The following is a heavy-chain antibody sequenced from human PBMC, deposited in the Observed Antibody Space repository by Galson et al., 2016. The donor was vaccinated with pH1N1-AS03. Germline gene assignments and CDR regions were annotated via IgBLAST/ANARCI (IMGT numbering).Heavy chain of an antibody. J-gene: IGHJ4*02. CDR1: GFPFNEYI. Sequence: SLRLSCAASGFPFNEYIMRWLRHVPGKGPAWVANINPSGSEKYYEDSVAGRFTVSGDNTKNLLSVEMNNQRVEDTAVYYCARDQGYCSGRRCLVYFDYWGQGTLVTVSS. V-gene: IGHV3-7*01. CDR2: INPSGSEK. CDR3: ARDQGYCSGRRCLVYFDY. D-gene: IGHD2-15*01.